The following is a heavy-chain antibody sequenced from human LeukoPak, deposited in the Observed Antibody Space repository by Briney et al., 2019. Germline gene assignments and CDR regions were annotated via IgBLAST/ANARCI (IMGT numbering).Heavy chain of an antibody. D-gene: IGHD1-26*01. CDR1: GGSISSSSYY. J-gene: IGHJ4*02. Sequence: SETLSLTCTVSGGSISSSSYYWGWIRQPPGKGLEWIGSIYYSGSTYYNPSLKSRVTISVDTSKNQFSLKLSSVTAADTAVYYCARQLLVSGSYYLGRELEPKHLDYWGQGTLVTVSS. CDR2: IYYSGST. V-gene: IGHV4-39*01. CDR3: ARQLLVSGSYYLGRELEPKHLDY.